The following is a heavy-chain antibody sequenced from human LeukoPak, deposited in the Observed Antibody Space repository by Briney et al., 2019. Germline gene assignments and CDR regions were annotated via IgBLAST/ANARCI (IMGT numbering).Heavy chain of an antibody. V-gene: IGHV4-38-2*01. CDR2: IYYSGST. D-gene: IGHD2-15*01. CDR3: ARSTYCSGGSCSHNWFDP. J-gene: IGHJ5*02. Sequence: GSLRLSCAASGFTFSNYGMNWVRQPPGKGLEWIGSIYYSGSTYYNPSLKSRVTISVDTSKNQFSLKLSSVTAADTAVYYCARSTYCSGGSCSHNWFDPWGQGTLVTVSS. CDR1: GFTFSNYG.